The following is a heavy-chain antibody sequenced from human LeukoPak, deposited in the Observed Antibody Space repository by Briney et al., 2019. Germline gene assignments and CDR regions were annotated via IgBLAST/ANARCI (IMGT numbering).Heavy chain of an antibody. CDR1: GFTFSSYA. CDR2: ISSSGYNT. V-gene: IGHV3-23*01. Sequence: GGSLRLSCAASGFTFSSYAMSWVRQAPGKGLEWVSAISSSGYNTYYADSVKGRFTILRDNSENTLYLQMDSLRGEDTAPYYCAKDRSGGTTTTVMVAWGQGTLVTVSS. CDR3: AKDRSGGTTTTVMVA. D-gene: IGHD4-17*01. J-gene: IGHJ5*02.